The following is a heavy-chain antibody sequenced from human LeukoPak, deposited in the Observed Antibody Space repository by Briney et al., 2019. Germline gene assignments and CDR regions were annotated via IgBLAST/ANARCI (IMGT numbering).Heavy chain of an antibody. V-gene: IGHV3-21*01. CDR1: GFSISGSA. CDR2: INNVASHI. J-gene: IGHJ4*02. D-gene: IGHD2/OR15-2a*01. CDR3: TRDATYYLRYGYFDS. Sequence: TGGYLRLYCAASGFSISGSAMNWVRQAPGRGLEWVSSINNVASHIYYAGSVRGRFTISRDNAKNSVYLQMNSLRPEDTAVYYCTRDATYYLRYGYFDSWGQGTLVTVSS.